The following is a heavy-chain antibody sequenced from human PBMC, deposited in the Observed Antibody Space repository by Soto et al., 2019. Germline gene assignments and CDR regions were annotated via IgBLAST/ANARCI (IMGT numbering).Heavy chain of an antibody. CDR3: AKDVGGYDPYYYYYGMDV. V-gene: IGHV3-30*18. Sequence: GGSLRLSCAASGFTFSSYGMHWVRQAPGKGLEWVAVISYDGSNKYYADSVKGRFTISRDNSKNTLYLQMNSLRAEDTAVYYCAKDVGGYDPYYYYYGMDVWGQGTTVTVSS. J-gene: IGHJ6*02. D-gene: IGHD5-12*01. CDR2: ISYDGSNK. CDR1: GFTFSSYG.